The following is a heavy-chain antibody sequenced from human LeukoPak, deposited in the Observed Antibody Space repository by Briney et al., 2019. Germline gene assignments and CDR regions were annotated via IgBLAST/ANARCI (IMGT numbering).Heavy chain of an antibody. D-gene: IGHD6-13*01. Sequence: SVKVSCKASGGTFSSYAISWVRQAPGQGLDWMGGIIPTFGTANYAQKFQGRVTITADESTSTAYMELSSLRSEDTAVYYCAKRAAAGTSYFDYWGQGTLVTVSS. CDR2: IIPTFGTA. CDR3: AKRAAAGTSYFDY. V-gene: IGHV1-69*13. CDR1: GGTFSSYA. J-gene: IGHJ4*02.